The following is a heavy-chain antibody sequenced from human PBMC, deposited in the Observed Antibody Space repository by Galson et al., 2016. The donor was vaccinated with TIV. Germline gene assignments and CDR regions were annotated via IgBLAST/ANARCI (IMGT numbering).Heavy chain of an antibody. CDR2: MNPNSGNT. V-gene: IGHV1-8*02. D-gene: IGHD4-17*01. Sequence: SVKVSCKASGYTFTSYDINWVRQATGQGLEWMGWMNPNSGNTGYAQKFRGRVTMTRNTSVRTAYMELSSLRSEETAVYYGARSGDYGDYWGQGTLVTVSS. J-gene: IGHJ4*02. CDR1: GYTFTSYD. CDR3: ARSGDYGDY.